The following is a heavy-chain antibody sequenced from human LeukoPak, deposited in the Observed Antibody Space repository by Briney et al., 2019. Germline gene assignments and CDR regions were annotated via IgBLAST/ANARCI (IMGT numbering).Heavy chain of an antibody. CDR2: IIPIFGTA. J-gene: IGHJ6*02. CDR3: AREDRWPVQRYYYYGMDV. D-gene: IGHD5-24*01. CDR1: GGTFSSYA. Sequence: GASVKVSCKASGGTFSSYAISWVRQAPGQGLEWMGGIIPIFGTANYAQKFQGRVTITADESTSTAYMELSSLRSEDTAVYYCAREDRWPVQRYYYYGMDVWGQGTTVTVSS. V-gene: IGHV1-69*13.